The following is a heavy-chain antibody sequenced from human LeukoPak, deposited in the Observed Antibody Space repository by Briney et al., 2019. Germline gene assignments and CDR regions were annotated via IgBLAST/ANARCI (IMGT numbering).Heavy chain of an antibody. Sequence: SETLSLTCAVYGGSFSGYYWSWIRQPPGKGLEWIGEINHSGSTNYNPSLKSRVTISVDTSKNQFSLKLSSVTAADTAVYYCARRELRYYYYYMDVWGKGTTVTVSS. D-gene: IGHD3-9*01. CDR3: ARRELRYYYYYMDV. CDR1: GGSFSGYY. V-gene: IGHV4-34*01. J-gene: IGHJ6*03. CDR2: INHSGST.